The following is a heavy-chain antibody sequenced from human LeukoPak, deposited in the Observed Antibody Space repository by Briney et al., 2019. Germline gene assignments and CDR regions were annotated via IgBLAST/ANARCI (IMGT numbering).Heavy chain of an antibody. CDR3: ARVLRYCSGGNCYSGGLGYMDV. CDR1: GFTVSSNY. CDR2: ISRSGSTK. J-gene: IGHJ6*03. D-gene: IGHD2-15*01. Sequence: GGSLRLSCAASGFTVSSNYMRWIRQAPGKGLEWVSSISRSGSTKYYADSVKGRFTISRDNAKNSLFLQMNSLRAEDTAVYYCARVLRYCSGGNCYSGGLGYMDVWGKGTTVTISS. V-gene: IGHV3-11*01.